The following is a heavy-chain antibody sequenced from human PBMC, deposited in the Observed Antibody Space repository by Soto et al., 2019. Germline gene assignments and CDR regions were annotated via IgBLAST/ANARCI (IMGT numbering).Heavy chain of an antibody. CDR1: GGSISSSAYY. CDR2: ISYSGST. CDR3: ARQVEVTYFDY. D-gene: IGHD1-1*01. J-gene: IGHJ4*02. Sequence: QLHLQESGPGLLKPSETLSLTCTVSGGSISSSAYYCGWIPQPPGKRLEWIANISYSGSTYYNPSLKRRVTISVDTSKNQFSLKLRSMTAADTSVYYCARQVEVTYFDYWGQGTLVTVSS. V-gene: IGHV4-39*01.